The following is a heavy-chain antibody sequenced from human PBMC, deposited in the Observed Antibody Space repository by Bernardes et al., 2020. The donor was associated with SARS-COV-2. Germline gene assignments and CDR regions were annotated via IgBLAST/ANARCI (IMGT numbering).Heavy chain of an antibody. V-gene: IGHV3-48*03. D-gene: IGHD2-2*01. CDR3: ARDDCSSISCYHNAYYYGMDV. CDR1: GFPFSSYE. J-gene: IGHJ6*02. CDR2: ISSSGRTI. Sequence: GGSLRLSCAASGFPFSSYEMNWVRQAPGKGLEWVSHISSSGRTIYNADSVKGRFTISRDNAKNSLYLEINSLRAEDTAVYYCARDDCSSISCYHNAYYYGMDVWGQGTTVTVSS.